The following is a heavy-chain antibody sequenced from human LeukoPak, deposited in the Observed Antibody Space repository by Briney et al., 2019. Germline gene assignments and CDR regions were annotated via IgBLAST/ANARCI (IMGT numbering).Heavy chain of an antibody. J-gene: IGHJ4*02. Sequence: PSETLSLTCTVSGGSISYYYWSWIRQPAGKELEWIGRISTSGSTNCNPSLKSRVTMSVDTSKNEFSLKLSSVTAADTAVYYCARGDDSSGQGYWGQGALVTVSS. V-gene: IGHV4-4*07. CDR3: ARGDDSSGQGY. CDR2: ISTSGST. CDR1: GGSISYYY. D-gene: IGHD3-22*01.